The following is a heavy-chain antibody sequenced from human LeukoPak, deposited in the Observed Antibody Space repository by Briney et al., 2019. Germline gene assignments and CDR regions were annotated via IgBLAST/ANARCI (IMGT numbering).Heavy chain of an antibody. CDR1: GYTFTGYY. CDR2: IYPDSGGT. V-gene: IGHV1-2*02. Sequence: ASVKVSCKASGYTFTGYYMHWVRQAPGQGLGWMGWIYPDSGGTNYAQKFQGRVTMTRDTSITTAYMELSRLKSDDTAIYYCARDFSPWIAAYGRAAAGTLDYWGQGTLVTVSS. D-gene: IGHD6-13*01. J-gene: IGHJ4*02. CDR3: ARDFSPWIAAYGRAAAGTLDY.